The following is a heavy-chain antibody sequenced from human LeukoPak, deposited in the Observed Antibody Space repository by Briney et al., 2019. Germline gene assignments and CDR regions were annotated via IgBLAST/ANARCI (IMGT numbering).Heavy chain of an antibody. CDR3: ARDADCGGDCYLRSPFDY. J-gene: IGHJ4*02. CDR1: GGTFSSYA. CDR2: IIPIFGIA. Sequence: ASVKVSCKASGGTFSSYAISWVRQAPGQGLEWMGRIIPIFGIANYAQKFQGRVTITADKSTSTAYMELSSLRSEDTAVYYCARDADCGGDCYLRSPFDYWGQGTLVTVSS. V-gene: IGHV1-69*04. D-gene: IGHD2-21*02.